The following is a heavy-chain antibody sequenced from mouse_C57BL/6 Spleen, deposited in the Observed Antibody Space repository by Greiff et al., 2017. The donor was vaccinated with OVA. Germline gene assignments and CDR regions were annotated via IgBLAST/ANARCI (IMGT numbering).Heavy chain of an antibody. J-gene: IGHJ4*01. CDR2: ISSGSSTI. Sequence: EVQGVESGGGLVKPGGSLKLSCAASGFTFSDYGMHWVRQAPEKGLEWVAYISSGSSTIYYADTVKGRFTISRDNAKNTLFQQMTSLRSEDAAMYYCARGYDSSSYAMDYWGQGTSVTVSS. CDR3: ARGYDSSSYAMDY. V-gene: IGHV5-17*01. D-gene: IGHD1-1*01. CDR1: GFTFSDYG.